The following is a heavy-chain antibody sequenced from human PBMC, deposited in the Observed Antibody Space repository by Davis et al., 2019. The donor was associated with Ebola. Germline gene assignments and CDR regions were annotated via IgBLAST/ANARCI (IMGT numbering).Heavy chain of an antibody. J-gene: IGHJ4*02. Sequence: GESLKISCAASGFTFSSYSMNWVRQAPGKGLEWVSSISSSSSYIYYADSVKGRFTISRDNAKNSLYLQMNSLRAEDTAVYYCARYNSAYERADLDYWGQGTLVTVSS. D-gene: IGHD5-12*01. CDR2: ISSSSSYI. V-gene: IGHV3-21*01. CDR3: ARYNSAYERADLDY. CDR1: GFTFSSYS.